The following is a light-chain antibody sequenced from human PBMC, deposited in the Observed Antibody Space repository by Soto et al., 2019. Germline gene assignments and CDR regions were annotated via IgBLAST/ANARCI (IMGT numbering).Light chain of an antibody. CDR1: SSDVGGYNS. V-gene: IGLV2-14*03. CDR3: CLYAVTFYV. Sequence: QSVLTQPASVSGSPGQSITVSCTGTSSDVGGYNSVSWYQQHPGKPPKLIIYEVSNRPSGVSDRFSGSKSGNTASLTISGLQAEDEADYYCCLYAVTFYVFGTGTKVTVL. J-gene: IGLJ1*01. CDR2: EVS.